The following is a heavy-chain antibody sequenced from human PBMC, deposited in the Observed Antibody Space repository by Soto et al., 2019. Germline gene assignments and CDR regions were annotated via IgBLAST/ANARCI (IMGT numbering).Heavy chain of an antibody. V-gene: IGHV2-5*02. CDR1: GFSLSTSGVG. CDR2: IYWDDDK. Sequence: QITLKESGPTLVKPTQTLTLTCTFSGFSLSTSGVGVGWIRQPPGKALDWLALIYWDDDKRYSPSLKSRLTNXKDTSKNQVVLTMTNMDPVDTATYYCVRRQTAFDYWGQGTLVTVSS. CDR3: VRRQTAFDY. J-gene: IGHJ4*02.